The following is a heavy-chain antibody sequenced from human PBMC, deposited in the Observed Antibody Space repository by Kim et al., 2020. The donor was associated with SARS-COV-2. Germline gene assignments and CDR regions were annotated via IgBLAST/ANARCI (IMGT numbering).Heavy chain of an antibody. CDR3: ARDRVRGVTNAFYYYGMDV. Sequence: GGSLRLSCAASGFTFSDYYMSWIRQAQGKGLEWVSYISSSGSTIYYADSVKGRFTISRDNAKNSLYLQMNSLRAEDTAVYYCARDRVRGVTNAFYYYGMDVWGQGTTVTVSS. V-gene: IGHV3-11*04. D-gene: IGHD3-10*01. CDR2: ISSSGSTI. CDR1: GFTFSDYY. J-gene: IGHJ6*02.